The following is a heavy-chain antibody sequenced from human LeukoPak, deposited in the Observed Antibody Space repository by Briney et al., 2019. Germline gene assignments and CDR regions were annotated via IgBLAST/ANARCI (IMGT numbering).Heavy chain of an antibody. V-gene: IGHV1-46*01. D-gene: IGHD6-19*01. CDR1: GYTFTSYY. J-gene: IGHJ6*02. Sequence: ASVKVSCKASGYTFTSYYMHWVRQAPGQGLEWMGIINPSGGSTSYAQKFQGRVTMTRNTSISTAYMELSSLRSEDTAVYYCARAPPLVPSVAGPNYYYYGMDVWGQGTLVTVSS. CDR3: ARAPPLVPSVAGPNYYYYGMDV. CDR2: INPSGGST.